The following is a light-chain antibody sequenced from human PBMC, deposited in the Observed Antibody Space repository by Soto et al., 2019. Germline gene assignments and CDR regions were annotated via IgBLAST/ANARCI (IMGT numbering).Light chain of an antibody. J-gene: IGKJ1*01. CDR1: QSVRASY. CDR2: DAS. CDR3: QQYGTSTT. V-gene: IGKV3-20*01. Sequence: EIVLTQSPGTLSLSPGEGATLSCRASQSVRASYLAWYQQSPGQPPRLLIYDASTRAPGIPDRFSGSGSGTDFTLTIRRLEPEDFAVYYCQQYGTSTTFGQGTKVEIK.